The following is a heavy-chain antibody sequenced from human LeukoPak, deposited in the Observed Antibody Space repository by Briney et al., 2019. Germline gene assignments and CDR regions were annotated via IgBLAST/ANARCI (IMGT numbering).Heavy chain of an antibody. CDR1: GFTFDDYA. D-gene: IGHD6-19*01. V-gene: IGHV3-9*01. J-gene: IGHJ4*02. CDR3: AKDLRGSGWYYFDY. Sequence: GRSLRLSCAAPGFTFDDYAMHWVRQAPGEGLEWVSGISWNSGSIGYADSVKGRFTISRDNAKNSLYLQMNSLRAEDTALYYCAKDLRGSGWYYFDYWGQGTLVTVSS. CDR2: ISWNSGSI.